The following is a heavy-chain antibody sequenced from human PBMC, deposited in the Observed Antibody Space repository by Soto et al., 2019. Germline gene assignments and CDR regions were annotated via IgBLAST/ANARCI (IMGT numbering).Heavy chain of an antibody. J-gene: IGHJ3*02. CDR1: GFTFSSYA. V-gene: IGHV3-30-3*01. CDR3: ASTVAAMANDAFEI. CDR2: ISYDGSNK. D-gene: IGHD6-19*01. Sequence: PGGSLRLSCAASGFTFSSYAMHWVRQAPGKGLEWVAVISYDGSNKYYADSVKGRFTISRDNSKNTLYLQMNSLRAEDTAVYYCASTVAAMANDAFEIWGQGTMVPVSS.